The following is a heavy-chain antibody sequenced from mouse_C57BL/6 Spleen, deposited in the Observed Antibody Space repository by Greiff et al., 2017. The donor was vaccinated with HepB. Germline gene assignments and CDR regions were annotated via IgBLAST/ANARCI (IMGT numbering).Heavy chain of an antibody. CDR3: ARHRDYDSNYPYAMDY. J-gene: IGHJ4*01. CDR1: GFTFSSYG. CDR2: ISSGGSYT. Sequence: EVMLVESGGDLVKPGGSLKLSCAASGFTFSSYGMSWVRQTPDKRLEWVATISSGGSYTYYPDSVKGRYTISRDNAKNTLYLHMSSLKSEDTAMYYWARHRDYDSNYPYAMDYWGQGTSVTVSS. V-gene: IGHV5-6*02. D-gene: IGHD2-5*01.